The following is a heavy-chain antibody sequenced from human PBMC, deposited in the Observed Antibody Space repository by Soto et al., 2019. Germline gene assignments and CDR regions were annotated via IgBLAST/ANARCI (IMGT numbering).Heavy chain of an antibody. D-gene: IGHD5-12*01. J-gene: IGHJ4*02. CDR1: GFTFSSYS. CDR3: TLMPNYDIVATTPFYFDY. Sequence: GESLKISCAASGFTFSSYSMNWVRQAPGKGLEWVSYISSSSSTIYYADSVKGRFTISRDNAKNSLYLQMNSLRAEDTAVYYCTLMPNYDIVATTPFYFDYWGQGTLVTVSS. CDR2: ISSSSSTI. V-gene: IGHV3-48*01.